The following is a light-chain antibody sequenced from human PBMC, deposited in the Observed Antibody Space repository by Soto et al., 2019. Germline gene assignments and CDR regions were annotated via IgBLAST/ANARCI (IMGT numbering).Light chain of an antibody. CDR2: GTS. CDR1: QSVSSSY. V-gene: IGKV3-20*01. Sequence: EIVLTQSPGTLSLSPGERATLSCRASQSVSSSYLVWYQQKPGQAPRLLIYGTSSRATGIPDRFSGSGSGTDFTLTISRLEPEDFAVYYCQQYGNSPYTFGQGNKLEIK. J-gene: IGKJ2*01. CDR3: QQYGNSPYT.